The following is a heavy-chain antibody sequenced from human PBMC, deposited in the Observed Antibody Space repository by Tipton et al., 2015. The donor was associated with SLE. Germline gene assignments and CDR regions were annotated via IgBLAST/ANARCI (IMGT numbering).Heavy chain of an antibody. J-gene: IGHJ4*02. CDR2: VGYGGST. CDR1: GGSISPYY. D-gene: IGHD5-12*01. Sequence: GLVKPSETLSLTCTVSGGSISPYYWSWVRQPPGKGLEWIGYVGYGGSTYYNPSLKSRVTISMDTSKNQFSLKLSSVTAADTAVYYCARGGVGGYDYFDYWGQGTLVTVSA. CDR3: ARGGVGGYDYFDY. V-gene: IGHV4-59*01.